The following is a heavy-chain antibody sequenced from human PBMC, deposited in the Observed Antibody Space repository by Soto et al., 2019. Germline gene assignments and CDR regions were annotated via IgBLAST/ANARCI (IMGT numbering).Heavy chain of an antibody. CDR3: ARDPTDSRTSDY. J-gene: IGHJ4*02. CDR2: IYSDGRT. V-gene: IGHV3-66*01. Sequence: PGGSLKLSYAASGFTVSNNYLSWVRQAPGRGLEWVSVIYSDGRTFYADSVKGRFTISRDNSKNTLYLQMISLRAEDTAVYYCARDPTDSRTSDYWGQGTLVTVSS. CDR1: GFTVSNNY. D-gene: IGHD3-22*01.